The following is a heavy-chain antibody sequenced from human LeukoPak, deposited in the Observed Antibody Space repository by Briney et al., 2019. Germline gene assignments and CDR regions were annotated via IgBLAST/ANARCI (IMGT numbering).Heavy chain of an antibody. CDR3: ARGTLSEMATIIYYYMDV. D-gene: IGHD5-24*01. J-gene: IGHJ6*03. Sequence: ASVKVSCKASGYTFTSYDINWVRQATGQGLEWMGWMNPNSGNTGYAQKFQGRVTITRNTSISTAYMELSSLRSEDTAMYYCARGTLSEMATIIYYYMDVWGKGTTVTVSS. CDR1: GYTFTSYD. V-gene: IGHV1-8*01. CDR2: MNPNSGNT.